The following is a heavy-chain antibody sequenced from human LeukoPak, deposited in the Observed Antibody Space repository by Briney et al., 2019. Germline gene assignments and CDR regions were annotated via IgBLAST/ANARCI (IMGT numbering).Heavy chain of an antibody. D-gene: IGHD3-22*01. V-gene: IGHV1-58*01. CDR2: IVVGSGNT. CDR3: AAQVNYHDSTVWDT. J-gene: IGHJ5*02. Sequence: GASVKVSCKASGFTFRTSAVQWVRQARGQRLEWIGWIVVGSGNTNYAQKFQERVTISRDMSTSTAYMELSSLRSEDTAVYYCAAQVNYHDSTVWDTWGQGTLVTVSS. CDR1: GFTFRTSA.